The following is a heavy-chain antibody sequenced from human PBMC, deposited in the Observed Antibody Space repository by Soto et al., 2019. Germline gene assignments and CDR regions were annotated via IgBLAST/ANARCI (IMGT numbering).Heavy chain of an antibody. V-gene: IGHV4-39*01. J-gene: IGHJ4*02. Sequence: SETLSLTCTVSGDSISITSYYWGWVRQPPGKGLEWIGSIHYSGSTHYNPSLQSRVTISGDASKKQFSLKLRSVTAADTAVYYCASTKDETLFFDYWGQGTLVPVSS. D-gene: IGHD2-8*01. CDR1: GDSISITSYY. CDR3: ASTKDETLFFDY. CDR2: IHYSGST.